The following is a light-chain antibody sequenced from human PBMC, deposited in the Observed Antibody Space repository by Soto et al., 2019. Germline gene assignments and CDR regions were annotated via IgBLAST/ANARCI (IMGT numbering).Light chain of an antibody. CDR2: EVT. CDR3: CSYAGSYTWM. V-gene: IGLV2-14*01. Sequence: QSVLTQPASVSGSPGQSITISCTGTSRDVGGYNSVSWYQQHPGKAPKLMIYEVTNRPSGVSNRFSGSKSGNTASLTISGLQAEDEADYYCCSYAGSYTWMFGGGTKVTVL. J-gene: IGLJ3*02. CDR1: SRDVGGYNS.